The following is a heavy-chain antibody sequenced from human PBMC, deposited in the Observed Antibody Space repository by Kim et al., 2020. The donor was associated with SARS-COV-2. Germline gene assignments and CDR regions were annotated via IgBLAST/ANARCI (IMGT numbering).Heavy chain of an antibody. J-gene: IGHJ4*02. D-gene: IGHD3-10*01. CDR3: ARGGPFSGSGSPFDF. Sequence: ASVKVSCKASGYTFSKSGMDWVRQAPGQRLEWMGWINIADGNTEYSEKFYGRLTITRDTSASATYLELSGLTSEDSAVYYCARGGPFSGSGSPFDFWGQG. CDR1: GYTFSKSG. CDR2: INIADGNT. V-gene: IGHV1-3*04.